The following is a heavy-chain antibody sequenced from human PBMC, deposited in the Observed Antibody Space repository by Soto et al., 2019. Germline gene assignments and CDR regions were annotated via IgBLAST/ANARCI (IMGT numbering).Heavy chain of an antibody. V-gene: IGHV1-69*13. CDR2: IIPIFGTA. J-gene: IGHJ4*02. CDR3: ARVGYYFTYYFDY. D-gene: IGHD3-22*01. CDR1: GGTFSSYA. Sequence: SLKVYCKSSGGTFSSYAIIWVRQAPGQGLEWMGGIIPIFGTANYAQKFQGRVTITADESTSTAYMELSSLRSEDTAVYYCARVGYYFTYYFDYWGQGTLVNVSS.